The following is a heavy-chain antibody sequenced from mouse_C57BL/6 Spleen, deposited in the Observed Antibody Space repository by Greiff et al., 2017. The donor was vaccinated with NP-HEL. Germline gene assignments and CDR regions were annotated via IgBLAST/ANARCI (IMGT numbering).Heavy chain of an antibody. Sequence: EVQVVESGGDLVKPGGSLKLSCAASGFTFSSYGMSWVRQTPDKRLEWVATISSGGSYTYYPDSVKGRFTISRDNAKNTLYLQMSSLKSEDTAMYYCARQRYYYGTHWYFDVWGTGTTVTVSS. V-gene: IGHV5-6*01. CDR1: GFTFSSYG. CDR2: ISSGGSYT. D-gene: IGHD1-1*01. CDR3: ARQRYYYGTHWYFDV. J-gene: IGHJ1*03.